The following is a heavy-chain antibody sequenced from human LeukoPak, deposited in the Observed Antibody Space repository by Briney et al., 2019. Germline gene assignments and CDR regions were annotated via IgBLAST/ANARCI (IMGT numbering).Heavy chain of an antibody. V-gene: IGHV4-59*13. D-gene: IGHD6-25*01. CDR2: VFYNGSA. Sequence: SETLFLTCSVSGTSISDYSWSWIRQPPGKGLEWIGHVFYNGSANYNPSLKSRVTISTDTSKNQFSLQLTSLTAADTAVYYCARAGGVKTAALDLDRWGQGTLVTVSS. CDR1: GTSISDYS. J-gene: IGHJ5*02. CDR3: ARAGGVKTAALDLDR.